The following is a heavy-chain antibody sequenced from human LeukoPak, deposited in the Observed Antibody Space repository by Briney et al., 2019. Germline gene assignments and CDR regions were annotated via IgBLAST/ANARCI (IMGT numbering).Heavy chain of an antibody. CDR1: GYTLTELS. J-gene: IGHJ3*02. CDR2: FDPEDGET. V-gene: IGHV1-24*01. D-gene: IGHD6-13*01. CDR3: ATGGRATAGPDAFDI. Sequence: GPSVKVSCKVSGYTLTELSMHWVRQAPGKGLEWMGGFDPEDGETIYAQKFQGRVTMTEDTSTDTAYMELSSLRSEDTAVYYCATGGRATAGPDAFDIWGQGTMVTVSS.